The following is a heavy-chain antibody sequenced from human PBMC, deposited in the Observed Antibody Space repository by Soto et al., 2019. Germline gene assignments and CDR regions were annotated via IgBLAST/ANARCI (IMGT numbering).Heavy chain of an antibody. Sequence: SETLSLTCAVYGGSFSGYYWSWIRQPPGKGLEWIGEINHSGSTNYNPSLKSRVTISVDTSKNQFSLKLSSVTAADTAVYYCARGRDRPPYYMDVWGKGTTVTVSS. J-gene: IGHJ6*03. V-gene: IGHV4-34*01. CDR3: ARGRDRPPYYMDV. CDR1: GGSFSGYY. CDR2: INHSGST.